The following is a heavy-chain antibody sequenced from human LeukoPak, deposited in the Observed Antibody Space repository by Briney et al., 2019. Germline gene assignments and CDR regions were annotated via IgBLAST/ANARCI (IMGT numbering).Heavy chain of an antibody. J-gene: IGHJ6*02. V-gene: IGHV3-30*03. D-gene: IGHD6-19*01. Sequence: PGRSLRLSCAASGFGFSSYGMHWVRQAPGKGLEWVAVISHDGTNKYYADSVKGRFTISRDNSKNTLYLQMNSLRAEDTAVYYCASPDPSSGWYLDYYYGMDVWGQGTTVTVSS. CDR2: ISHDGTNK. CDR1: GFGFSSYG. CDR3: ASPDPSSGWYLDYYYGMDV.